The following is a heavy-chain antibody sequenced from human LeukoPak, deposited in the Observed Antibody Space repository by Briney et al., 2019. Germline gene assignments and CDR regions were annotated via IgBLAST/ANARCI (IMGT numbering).Heavy chain of an antibody. CDR1: GFTFSSYS. Sequence: PGGSLRLPCAASGFTFSSYSLNWVRQAPGKGLEWVSSISHSTSYIYYADSVKGRFTISRDNAKNSLYLQMNSLRAEDTAVYYCAELGITMIGGVWGKGTTVTISS. J-gene: IGHJ6*04. CDR3: AELGITMIGGV. D-gene: IGHD3-10*02. V-gene: IGHV3-21*01. CDR2: ISHSTSYI.